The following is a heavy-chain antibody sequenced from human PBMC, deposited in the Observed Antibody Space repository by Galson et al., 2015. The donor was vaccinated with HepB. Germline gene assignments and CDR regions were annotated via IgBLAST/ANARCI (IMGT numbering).Heavy chain of an antibody. V-gene: IGHV3-21*01. CDR3: ARVLSTSWASGFDY. CDR2: ISSSGYHT. D-gene: IGHD2-2*01. CDR1: EFIFSDFT. J-gene: IGHJ4*02. Sequence: SLRLSCAGSEFIFSDFTMNWVRQAPGKGLEWVSSISSSGYHTDYADSVKGRFTISRDNAKNSLFLQMNSPRADDTAVYYCARVLSTSWASGFDYWGQGTLVTVS.